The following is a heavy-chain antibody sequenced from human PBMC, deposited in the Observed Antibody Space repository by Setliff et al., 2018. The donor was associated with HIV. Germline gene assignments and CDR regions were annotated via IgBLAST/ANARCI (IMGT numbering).Heavy chain of an antibody. CDR3: TRDKGFLLY. CDR1: GFTVSSNY. Sequence: PGGSLRLSCAASGFTVSSNYMSWVRQAPGKGLEWVGFIRSKAYGGATEYAASVKGRFNISRDDSKNIAYLQMNSLKTQDTAVYYCTRDKGFLLYWGQGTLVTVSS. CDR2: IRSKAYGGAT. D-gene: IGHD3-3*01. V-gene: IGHV3-49*04. J-gene: IGHJ4*02.